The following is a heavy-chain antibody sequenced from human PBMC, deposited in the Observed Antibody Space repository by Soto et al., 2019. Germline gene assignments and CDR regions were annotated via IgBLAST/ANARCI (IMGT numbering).Heavy chain of an antibody. V-gene: IGHV1-18*01. Sequence: GASVKVSCKASGYTFTSYGISWVRQAPGQGLEWMGWISAYNGNTNYAQKLQGRVTMTTDTSTSTAYMELRSLRSDDTAVYYCARDHKGIVRGRGYYYYMDVWGKGTTVTVSS. J-gene: IGHJ6*03. CDR1: GYTFTSYG. D-gene: IGHD3-10*01. CDR3: ARDHKGIVRGRGYYYYMDV. CDR2: ISAYNGNT.